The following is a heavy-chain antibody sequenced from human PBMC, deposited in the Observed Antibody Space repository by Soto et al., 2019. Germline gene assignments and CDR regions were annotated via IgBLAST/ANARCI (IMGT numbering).Heavy chain of an antibody. CDR2: IYHSGST. CDR3: ARGWGITAAGSDY. J-gene: IGHJ4*02. Sequence: QVQLQESGPGLVKPSGTLSLTCTVSGGSISSNNWWSWVRQPPGKGLEWIGEIYHSGSTNYNPSLKSRVTISLDKSKNQYSMKLNSVTAADTAVYYCARGWGITAAGSDYWGQGTMVTVSS. V-gene: IGHV4-4*02. CDR1: GGSISSNNW. D-gene: IGHD6-13*01.